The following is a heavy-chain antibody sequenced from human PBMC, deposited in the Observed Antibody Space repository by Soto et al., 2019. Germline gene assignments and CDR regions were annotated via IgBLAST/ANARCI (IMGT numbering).Heavy chain of an antibody. CDR3: APMERHFDY. CDR2: ISDSGVAT. D-gene: IGHD3-3*01. CDR1: GFTFSSYA. V-gene: IGHV3-23*01. Sequence: PGGSLRLSCAASGFTFSSYAMSWVRQAPGKGLEWIASISDSGVATDYADSVKGRFTISRDNSKNRLYLQMNSLRAEDTALYYCAPMERHFDYWGQGTLVTISS. J-gene: IGHJ4*02.